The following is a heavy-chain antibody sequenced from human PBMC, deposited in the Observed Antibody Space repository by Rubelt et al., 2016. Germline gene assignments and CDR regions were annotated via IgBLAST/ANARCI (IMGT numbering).Heavy chain of an antibody. CDR3: ARDRQLVTSHWFDP. Sequence: GGSLRLSCAASGFTFSDYYMSWIRQAPGKGLEWVSYISSSGSTIYYADSVKGRFTISRDNAKNSLYLQMNSLRAEDTAVYYCARDRQLVTSHWFDPWGQGTLVTVSS. V-gene: IGHV3-11*01. J-gene: IGHJ5*02. CDR2: ISSSGSTI. D-gene: IGHD6-6*01. CDR1: GFTFSDYY.